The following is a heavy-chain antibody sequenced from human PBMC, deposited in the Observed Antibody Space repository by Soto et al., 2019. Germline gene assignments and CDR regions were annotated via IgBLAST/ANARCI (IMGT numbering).Heavy chain of an antibody. V-gene: IGHV1-58*02. CDR3: AAGGRGDYIWGSYRSGYYYYYMDV. D-gene: IGHD3-16*02. J-gene: IGHJ6*03. CDR1: GFTFTSSA. CDR2: IVVGSGNT. Sequence: SVKVSCKASGFTFTSSAMQWVRQARGQRLGWIGWIVVGSGNTNYAQKFQERVTITRDMSTSTAYMELSSLRSEDTAVYYCAAGGRGDYIWGSYRSGYYYYYMDVWGKGTTVTVSS.